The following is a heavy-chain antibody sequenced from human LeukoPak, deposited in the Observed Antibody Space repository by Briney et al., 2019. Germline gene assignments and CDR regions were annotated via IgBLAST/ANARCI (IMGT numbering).Heavy chain of an antibody. CDR3: ARDRGGVLRYFDWYGEVRAGPGHYFDY. CDR2: VYTSGSP. J-gene: IGHJ4*02. D-gene: IGHD3-9*01. CDR1: GASINTYY. Sequence: SETLSLTCNVSGASINTYYWSWIRQSAGGGLEFIGRVYTSGSPDYNPSLKSRVAMSADTSKNQFSLKLRSVTAADTAVYYCARDRGGVLRYFDWYGEVRAGPGHYFDYWGQGTLVTVSS. V-gene: IGHV4-4*07.